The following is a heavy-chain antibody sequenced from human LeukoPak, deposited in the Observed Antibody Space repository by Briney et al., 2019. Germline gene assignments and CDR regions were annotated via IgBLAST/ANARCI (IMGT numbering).Heavy chain of an antibody. D-gene: IGHD1-26*01. CDR3: ARDLGGARAFDI. J-gene: IGHJ3*02. CDR2: IYSGGST. CDR1: GFTVSSNY. Sequence: GGSLRLSCAASGFTVSSNYMSWVRQAPGKGVEWVSVIYSGGSTYYADSVKGRFTISRDNSKNTLYLQMNSLRAEDTAVYYCARDLGGARAFDIWGQGTMVTVSS. V-gene: IGHV3-53*01.